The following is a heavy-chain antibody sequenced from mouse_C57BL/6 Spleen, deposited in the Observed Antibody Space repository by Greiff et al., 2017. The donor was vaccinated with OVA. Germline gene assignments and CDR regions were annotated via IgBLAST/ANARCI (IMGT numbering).Heavy chain of an antibody. J-gene: IGHJ4*01. V-gene: IGHV5-9-1*02. Sequence: EVMLVESGEGLVKPGGSLKLSCAASGFTFSSYAMSWVRQTPEKRLEWVAYISSGGDYIYYADTVKGRFTISRDNARNTLYLQMSSLKSEDTAMYYCTRERGIYDGYYGGAMDYWGQGTSVTVSS. CDR1: GFTFSSYA. CDR2: ISSGGDYI. CDR3: TRERGIYDGYYGGAMDY. D-gene: IGHD2-3*01.